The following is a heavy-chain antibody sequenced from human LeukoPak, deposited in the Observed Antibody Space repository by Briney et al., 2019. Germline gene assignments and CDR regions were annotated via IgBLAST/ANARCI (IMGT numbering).Heavy chain of an antibody. CDR2: ISSSSSYI. D-gene: IGHD3-3*01. CDR3: ARGPDYDFWSGTNWFDP. CDR1: GFTFSSYS. V-gene: IGHV3-21*01. J-gene: IGHJ5*02. Sequence: GGSLRLSCAASGFTFSSYSMNWVRQAPGKGLEWVSSISSSSSYIYYADSVKGRSTISRDNAKNSLYLQMNSLRAEDTAVYYCARGPDYDFWSGTNWFDPWGQGTLVTVSS.